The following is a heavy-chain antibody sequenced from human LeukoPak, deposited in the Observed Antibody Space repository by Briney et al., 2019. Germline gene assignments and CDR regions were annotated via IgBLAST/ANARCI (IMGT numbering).Heavy chain of an antibody. Sequence: PGGSLRLSCAASGFTFSSYSMNWVRQAPGKGLEWVSSISSSSSYIYYADSVKGRFTISRDNAKNSLYLQMNSLRAEDTAVYYCAREGEHHSAYYFDYWGQGTLVTVSS. CDR2: ISSSSSYI. CDR1: GFTFSSYS. V-gene: IGHV3-21*01. J-gene: IGHJ4*02. CDR3: AREGEHHSAYYFDY. D-gene: IGHD3-10*01.